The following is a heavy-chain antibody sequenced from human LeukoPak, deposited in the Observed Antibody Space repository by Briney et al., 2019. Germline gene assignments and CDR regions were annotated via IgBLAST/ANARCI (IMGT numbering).Heavy chain of an antibody. D-gene: IGHD6-13*01. J-gene: IGHJ4*02. V-gene: IGHV1-69*06. CDR1: GGTFSSYA. Sequence: SVKVSCKASGGTFSSYAISWVRQAPGQGLEWMGGIIPIFGTANYAQTFQGRVTITADKSTSTAYMELSSLRSEDTAVYYCAHPYSSSWYYFDYWGQGTLVTVSS. CDR2: IIPIFGTA. CDR3: AHPYSSSWYYFDY.